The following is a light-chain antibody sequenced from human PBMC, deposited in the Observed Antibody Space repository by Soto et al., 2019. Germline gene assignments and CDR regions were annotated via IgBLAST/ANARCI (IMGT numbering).Light chain of an antibody. CDR3: SSYTSITTFYV. CDR1: SSDVGGHNF. J-gene: IGLJ1*01. CDR2: DVT. V-gene: IGLV2-14*03. Sequence: QSALTQPASVSGSPRQSITIPCTGTSSDVGGHNFVSWYQHHPGKAPKLMIYDVTNRPSGVSDRFSGSKSGNTASLTISGLQAEDEADYFCSSYTSITTFYVFGTGTKVTVL.